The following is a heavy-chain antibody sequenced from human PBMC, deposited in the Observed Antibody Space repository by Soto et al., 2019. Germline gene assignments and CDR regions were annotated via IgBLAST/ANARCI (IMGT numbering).Heavy chain of an antibody. CDR2: ISNNGAHT. Sequence: EAQLVESGGGLVQPGGSLRLSCAASGFTFSNYEMHWVRQAPGKGLEYVSGISNNGAHTDYAKSVKGRLPISRDNSENTLYLQMGSLRAEDMALYYCARRGYGSRWPNVYMDVWGKGTTVTVSS. D-gene: IGHD6-13*01. CDR1: GFTFSNYE. J-gene: IGHJ6*03. V-gene: IGHV3-64*01. CDR3: ARRGYGSRWPNVYMDV.